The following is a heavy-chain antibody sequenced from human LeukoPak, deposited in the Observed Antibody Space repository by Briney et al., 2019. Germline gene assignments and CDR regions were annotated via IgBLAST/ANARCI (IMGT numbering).Heavy chain of an antibody. Sequence: GGSLRLSCAAPGFTLSVSPMHWVRQASGKGLEWVGHIRTKADSYPTAYAASGKGRFIISRDDSKNTAYLEMNNLKPEDTDVNYWTRAGGGFDNWGQGTPVTVSS. J-gene: IGHJ4*02. CDR3: TRAGGGFDN. CDR1: GFTLSVSP. D-gene: IGHD4-23*01. V-gene: IGHV3-73*01. CDR2: IRTKADSYPT.